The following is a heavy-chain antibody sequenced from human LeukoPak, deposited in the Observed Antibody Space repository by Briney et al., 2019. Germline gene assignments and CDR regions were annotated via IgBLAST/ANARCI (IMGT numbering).Heavy chain of an antibody. CDR3: ARGRSRLRAFDI. CDR1: GGSFSGYY. D-gene: IGHD2-21*01. V-gene: IGHV4-34*01. CDR2: INHSGST. J-gene: IGHJ3*02. Sequence: SETLSLTCAVYGGSFSGYYWSWIRQPPGKGLEWIGEINHSGSTNYNPSLKSRVTISVDTSKNQFSLKLSSVTAADTAVYYCARGRSRLRAFDIWGQGTMVTVSS.